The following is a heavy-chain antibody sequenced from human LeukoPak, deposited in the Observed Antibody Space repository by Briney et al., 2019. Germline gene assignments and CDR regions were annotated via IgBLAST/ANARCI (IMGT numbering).Heavy chain of an antibody. CDR3: ARHYDILTGYDY. CDR2: IYYSGST. D-gene: IGHD3-9*01. V-gene: IGHV4-39*01. Sequence: NPSETLSLTCTVSGGSISSSSYYWGWIRQPPGKGLEWIGSIYYSGSTSYNPSLKSRVTISVDTSKNQFSLKLSSVTAADTAVYYCARHYDILTGYDYWGQGTLVTVSS. CDR1: GGSISSSSYY. J-gene: IGHJ4*02.